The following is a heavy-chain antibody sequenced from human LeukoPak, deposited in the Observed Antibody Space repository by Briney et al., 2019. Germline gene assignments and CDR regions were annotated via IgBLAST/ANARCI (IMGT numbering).Heavy chain of an antibody. J-gene: IGHJ6*03. CDR1: GFTLSSYA. V-gene: IGHV3-21*01. CDR3: ASGYCSSTSCYAYYYYYMDV. D-gene: IGHD2-2*01. Sequence: PGGSLRLSCAASGFTLSSYAMSWVRQAPGKGLEWVSSISSSSSYIYYADSVKGRFTISRDNAKNSLYLQMDSLRAEDTAVYYCASGYCSSTSCYAYYYYYMDVWGKGTTVTISS. CDR2: ISSSSSYI.